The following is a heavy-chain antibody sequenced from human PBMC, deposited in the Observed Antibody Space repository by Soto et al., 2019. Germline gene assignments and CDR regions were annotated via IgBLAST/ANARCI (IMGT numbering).Heavy chain of an antibody. CDR2: IYPGDSNT. Sequence: GESLKISCKGSGDSFTMYWIGWVRQKPGKGLECMGIIYPGDSNTRYSPSFQGQVTISADKSISTAYLQWSSLKASDTAMYYCARGYCSSSTCYKGFDYWGLGTPVTVSS. J-gene: IGHJ4*02. CDR1: GDSFTMYW. D-gene: IGHD2-2*02. V-gene: IGHV5-51*01. CDR3: ARGYCSSSTCYKGFDY.